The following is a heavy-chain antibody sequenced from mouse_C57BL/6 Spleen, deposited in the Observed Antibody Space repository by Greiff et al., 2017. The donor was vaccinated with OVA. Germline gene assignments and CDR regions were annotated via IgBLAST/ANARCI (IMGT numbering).Heavy chain of an antibody. CDR1: GFTFSDYG. CDR2: ISSGSSTI. D-gene: IGHD2-3*01. CDR3: ARQDGYYWYFDV. Sequence: EVKVEESGGGLVKPGGSLKLSCAASGFTFSDYGMHWVRQAPEKGLEWVAYISSGSSTIYYADTVKGRFTISRDNAKNTLFLQMTSLRSEDTAMYYCARQDGYYWYFDVWGTGTTVTVSS. J-gene: IGHJ1*03. V-gene: IGHV5-17*01.